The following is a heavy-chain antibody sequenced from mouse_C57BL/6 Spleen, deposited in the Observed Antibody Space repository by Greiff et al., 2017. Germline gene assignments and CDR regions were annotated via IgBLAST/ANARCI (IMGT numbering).Heavy chain of an antibody. D-gene: IGHD2-4*01. CDR1: GYSFTGYY. V-gene: IGHV1-42*01. CDR3: ASRDYDWGAMDY. CDR2: INPSTGGT. J-gene: IGHJ4*01. Sequence: EVKLMESGPELVKPGASVKISCKASGYSFTGYYMNWVKQSPEKSLEWIGEINPSTGGTTYNQKFKAKATLTVDKSSSTAYMQLKSLTSEDSAVYYCASRDYDWGAMDYWGQGTSVTVSS.